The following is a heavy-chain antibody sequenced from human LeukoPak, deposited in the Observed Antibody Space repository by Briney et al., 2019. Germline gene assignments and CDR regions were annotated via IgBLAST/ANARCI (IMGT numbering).Heavy chain of an antibody. D-gene: IGHD1-26*01. CDR1: GGTFSNYY. V-gene: IGHV4-59*08. CDR3: ARLRIVGATALLLYYMDV. J-gene: IGHJ6*03. CDR2: IYYSGRT. Sequence: PSETLSLTCTVSGGTFSNYYRSWIRQPPGKGLEWIWYIYYSGRTKYNPSPKSRITISVDTSKNQFSLKLSPVTAANTAVYYCARLRIVGATALLLYYMDVWGKGTTVAVSS.